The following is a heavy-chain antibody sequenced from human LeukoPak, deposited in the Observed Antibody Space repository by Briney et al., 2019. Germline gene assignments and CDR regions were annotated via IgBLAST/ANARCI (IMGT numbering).Heavy chain of an antibody. CDR2: IYYSGST. Sequence: TXTVXGXSISSGGYYWSWIRQHPGKGLEWIGYIYYSGSTYYNPSLKSRVTISVDTSKNQFSLKLSSVTAADTAVYYCASEYLYAFDIWGQGTMVTVSS. V-gene: IGHV4-31*03. CDR1: GXSISSGGYY. J-gene: IGHJ3*02. CDR3: ASEYLYAFDI.